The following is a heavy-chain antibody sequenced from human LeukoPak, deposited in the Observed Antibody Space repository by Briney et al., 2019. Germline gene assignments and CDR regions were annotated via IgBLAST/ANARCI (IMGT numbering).Heavy chain of an antibody. CDR1: GFPFSSYW. CDR2: INSDGSAT. CDR3: ASDSPYHGMDV. V-gene: IGHV3-74*01. J-gene: IGHJ6*02. Sequence: GGSLRLSCAASGFPFSSYWMHWVRQVPGKGLLWVSRINSDGSATIYADSVRGRFTISRDNAKNTLYLQMSGLRVEDTAVYHCASDSPYHGMDVWGQGTTVTVSS.